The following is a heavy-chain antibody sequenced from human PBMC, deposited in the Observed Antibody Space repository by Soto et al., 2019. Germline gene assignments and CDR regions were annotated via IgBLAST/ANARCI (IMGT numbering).Heavy chain of an antibody. D-gene: IGHD7-27*01. J-gene: IGHJ4*02. V-gene: IGHV4-59*08. Sequence: QVQLQESGPGLVKPSETLSLTCTVSGGSISSYYWSWIRQPPGKGLEWIGYIYYSGSTNYNPSLKRRVTISVDTSKNQFSLKLSSVTAADTAVYYCAGRWGRTFDYWGQGTLVTVSS. CDR3: AGRWGRTFDY. CDR1: GGSISSYY. CDR2: IYYSGST.